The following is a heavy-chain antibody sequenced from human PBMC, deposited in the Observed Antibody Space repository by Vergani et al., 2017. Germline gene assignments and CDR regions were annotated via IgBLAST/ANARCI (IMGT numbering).Heavy chain of an antibody. CDR2: IYTSGST. D-gene: IGHD3-3*01. J-gene: IGHJ5*02. CDR1: GGSISSYY. CDR3: ARDSGPYDFWSGHDLFPPNWFDP. V-gene: IGHV4-4*09. Sequence: QVQLQESGPGLVKPSETLSLTCTVSGGSISSYYWSWIRQPPGKGLEWIGYIYTSGSTNYNPSLKSRVTISVDTSKNQFSLKLSSVTAADTAVYYCARDSGPYDFWSGHDLFPPNWFDPWGQGTLVTVSS.